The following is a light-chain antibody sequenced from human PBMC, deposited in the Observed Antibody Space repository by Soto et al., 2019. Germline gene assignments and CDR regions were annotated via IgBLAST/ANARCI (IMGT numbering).Light chain of an antibody. Sequence: DIVMTQSPDSLAVSLGERATINCKSSQSVLYSSNNKNYLAWYQQKPGQPPKLLIYWASIRESGVPDRFSGSGSVTDFTLTISSLQAEDVAVYYCQQYYSTPLTFGPGTKVDIK. CDR3: QQYYSTPLT. V-gene: IGKV4-1*01. J-gene: IGKJ3*01. CDR1: QSVLYSSNNKNY. CDR2: WAS.